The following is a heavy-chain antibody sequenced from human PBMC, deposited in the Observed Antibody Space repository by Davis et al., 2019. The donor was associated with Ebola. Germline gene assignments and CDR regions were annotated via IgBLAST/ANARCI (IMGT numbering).Heavy chain of an antibody. CDR3: ARDVGQGGYSYTMDH. CDR2: IYSGGTTRYA. J-gene: IGHJ4*02. D-gene: IGHD5-18*01. CDR1: GFTVRSTY. Sequence: GESLKISCAASGFTVRSTYMSWVRQAPGKGLEWVSVIYSGGTTRYADYADSVKGRFTISRDYSKNTLYLQMNSLRDEDTAVYYCARDVGQGGYSYTMDHWGQGTLVSVSS. V-gene: IGHV3-66*01.